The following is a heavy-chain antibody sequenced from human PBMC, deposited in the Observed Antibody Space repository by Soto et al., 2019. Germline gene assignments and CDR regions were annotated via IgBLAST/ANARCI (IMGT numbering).Heavy chain of an antibody. CDR1: GFTFDDYA. J-gene: IGHJ3*02. CDR2: ISWNSGSI. V-gene: IGHV3-9*01. Sequence: LRLSCAASGFTFDDYAMHWVRQAPVKGLEWVSGISWNSGSIGYADSVKGRFTISRDNAKNSLYLQMNSLRAEDTALYYCAKDIFSGGSTDAFDSCVQAIMVTVSS. D-gene: IGHD6-19*01. CDR3: AKDIFSGGSTDAFDS.